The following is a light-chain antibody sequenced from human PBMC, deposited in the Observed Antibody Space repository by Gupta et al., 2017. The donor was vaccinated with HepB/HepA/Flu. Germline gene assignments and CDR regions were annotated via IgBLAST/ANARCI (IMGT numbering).Light chain of an antibody. CDR1: QFITSW. V-gene: IGKV1-12*01. J-gene: IGKJ4*01. Sequence: DIQLTPSPSSVSASVGDRVTITCRASQFITSWLAWYQQKPGKAPKLLIFAASSLPAGVPSRFSGSGSGTDFTLTIRNLQPEDFATYYCQQAHSFPLTFGGGTKVQIK. CDR3: QQAHSFPLT. CDR2: AAS.